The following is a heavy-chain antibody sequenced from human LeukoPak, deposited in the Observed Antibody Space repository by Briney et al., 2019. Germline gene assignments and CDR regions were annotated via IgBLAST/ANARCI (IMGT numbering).Heavy chain of an antibody. CDR3: AKDRGSSSLYFDY. Sequence: GGSLRLSCAASGFTFSSYAMSWARQAPGKGLEWVSAISGSSGSTYYADSVKGRFTISGDNSKNTLYLQMSSLRAEDTAVYYCAKDRGSSSLYFDYWGQGTLVTVSS. D-gene: IGHD6-13*01. CDR2: ISGSSGST. J-gene: IGHJ4*02. CDR1: GFTFSSYA. V-gene: IGHV3-23*01.